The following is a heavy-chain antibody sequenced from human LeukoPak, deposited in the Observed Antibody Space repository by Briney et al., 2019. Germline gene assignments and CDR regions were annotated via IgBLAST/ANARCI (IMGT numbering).Heavy chain of an antibody. CDR1: GFTFSSYG. D-gene: IGHD1-26*01. CDR3: AKATGSYPSNPFDY. Sequence: PGGSLRLSCAASGFTFSSYGMHWVRQAPGKGLEWVAVISYDGSNKYYADSVKGRFTISRDISKSTLFLQMNSLRVEDTAVYYCAKATGSYPSNPFDYWGQGTLVTVSS. V-gene: IGHV3-30*18. CDR2: ISYDGSNK. J-gene: IGHJ4*02.